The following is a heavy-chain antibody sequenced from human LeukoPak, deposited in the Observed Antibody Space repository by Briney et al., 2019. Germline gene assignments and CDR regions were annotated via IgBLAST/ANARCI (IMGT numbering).Heavy chain of an antibody. CDR1: GFTVSSIY. J-gene: IGHJ4*02. CDR2: IYSAGNT. CDR3: ASGGYGDYVLNY. D-gene: IGHD4-17*01. V-gene: IGHV3-53*01. Sequence: GGTLRLSCAASGFTVSSIYMSWVRQAPGKGLEWVSVIYSAGNTYYADSVKGRFTISRDYSKNMLYLQMNSLRADDTAVYYCASGGYGDYVLNYWGQGTLVTVSS.